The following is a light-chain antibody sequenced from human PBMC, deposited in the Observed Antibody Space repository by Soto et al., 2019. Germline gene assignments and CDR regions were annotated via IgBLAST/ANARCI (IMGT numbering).Light chain of an antibody. Sequence: QSVLTQPASVSGSPGQSITIPCAGASSDLGAYKYVSWYQQHPDKAPKLILYEVSRRPSGVSNRFPGSKSGNTASLTISGLLAEDEADYSCSSYTNTSTLVLGTGTKVTVL. CDR3: SSYTNTSTLV. J-gene: IGLJ1*01. V-gene: IGLV2-14*03. CDR1: SSDLGAYKY. CDR2: EVS.